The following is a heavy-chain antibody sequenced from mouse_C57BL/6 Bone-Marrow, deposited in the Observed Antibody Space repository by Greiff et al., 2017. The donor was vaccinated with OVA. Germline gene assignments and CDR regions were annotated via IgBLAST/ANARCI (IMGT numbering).Heavy chain of an antibody. CDR2: IYPGDGDT. CDR1: GYAFSSSW. V-gene: IGHV1-82*01. CDR3: ARGPNRFAS. Sequence: VQLQQSGPELVKPGASVKISCKASGYAFSSSWMNWVKQRPGKGLEWIGRIYPGDGDTNYNGKFKGKATLTADKSSSTAYMQLSSLTSEDSAVYFCARGPNRFASWGQGTLATVSA. J-gene: IGHJ3*01. D-gene: IGHD4-1*01.